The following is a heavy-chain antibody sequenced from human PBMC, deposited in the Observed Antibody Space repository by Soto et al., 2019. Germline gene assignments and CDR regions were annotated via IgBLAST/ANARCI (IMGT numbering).Heavy chain of an antibody. Sequence: ASVKVSCKASGGTFSSYAISWVRQAPGQGLEWMGGIIPIFVTANYAQKFQGRVTITADESTSTAYMELSSLRSEDTAVYYCAREITMVRGVIPRFYYYGMDVWGQGTTVTVSS. J-gene: IGHJ6*02. V-gene: IGHV1-69*13. D-gene: IGHD3-10*01. CDR1: GGTFSSYA. CDR3: AREITMVRGVIPRFYYYGMDV. CDR2: IIPIFVTA.